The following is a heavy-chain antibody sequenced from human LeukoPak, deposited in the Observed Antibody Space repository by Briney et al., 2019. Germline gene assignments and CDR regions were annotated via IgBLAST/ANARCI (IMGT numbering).Heavy chain of an antibody. CDR1: GGSISNSY. J-gene: IGHJ6*03. V-gene: IGHV4-4*07. CDR3: TRGSIAYYYMDV. D-gene: IGHD3-22*01. CDR2: IYTSGST. Sequence: PSETLSLTCTVSGGSISNSYWTWIRQPAGRGLEWIGRIYTSGSTNYNPSLKSRVTISVDTSKNQFSLKLSSVTAADTAVYYCTRGSIAYYYMDVWGKGTTVTISS.